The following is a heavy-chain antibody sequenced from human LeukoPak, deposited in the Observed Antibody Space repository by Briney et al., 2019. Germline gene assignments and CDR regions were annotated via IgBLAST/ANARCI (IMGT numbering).Heavy chain of an antibody. J-gene: IGHJ4*02. D-gene: IGHD3-10*01. V-gene: IGHV3-23*01. CDR1: GFTFSSYA. CDR2: ISGSGGST. CDR3: AKESGGYYEVNFDY. Sequence: GGSLRLSCAASGFTFSSYAMSWVRQAQGKGLEWVSAISGSGGSTYYADSVKDRFTIFRDNSKNTLYLQMNSLRAEDTAVYYCAKESGGYYEVNFDYWGQGTLVTVSS.